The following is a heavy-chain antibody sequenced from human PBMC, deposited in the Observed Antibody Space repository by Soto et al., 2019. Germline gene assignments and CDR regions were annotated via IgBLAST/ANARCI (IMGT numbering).Heavy chain of an antibody. Sequence: QVTLKESGPVLVKPTETLTLTCTVSGFSLSNARMGVSWIRQPPGKALEWLEHIFSNDEKSYSTSLKSRLTISKDTSKGQVVLTMTNLDPVDTATYYCERIRYSSGWPAIYYSYGMDVWGQGTTVTVSS. V-gene: IGHV2-26*01. D-gene: IGHD6-19*01. CDR2: IFSNDEK. CDR1: GFSLSNARMG. CDR3: ERIRYSSGWPAIYYSYGMDV. J-gene: IGHJ6*02.